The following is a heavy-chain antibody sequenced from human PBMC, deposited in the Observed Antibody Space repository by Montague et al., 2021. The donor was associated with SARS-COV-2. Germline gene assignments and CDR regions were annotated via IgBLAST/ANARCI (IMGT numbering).Heavy chain of an antibody. CDR2: ISHSGST. Sequence: SETLSLTCAVYGGSLSGYYWSWIRQPPGEGLEWIAEISHSGSTSYNPSLKSRVTISVDTSKNQFSLKLSSATAADTAVYYCVRVPYRLLFVPRYYGMDVWGQGTTVTVFS. D-gene: IGHD2-2*01. V-gene: IGHV4-34*01. J-gene: IGHJ6*02. CDR1: GGSLSGYY. CDR3: VRVPYRLLFVPRYYGMDV.